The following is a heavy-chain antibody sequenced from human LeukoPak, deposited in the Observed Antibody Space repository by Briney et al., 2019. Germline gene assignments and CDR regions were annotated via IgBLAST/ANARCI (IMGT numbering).Heavy chain of an antibody. J-gene: IGHJ4*02. CDR3: ARGRRWGWLVTAVFDY. D-gene: IGHD6-19*01. CDR2: INHSGST. Sequence: SETLSLTCAVYGGSFSGYYWSWIRQPPGKGLEWIGEINHSGSTNYNPSLKSRVIISVDTSKNQFSLKLSSVTAADTAVYYCARGRRWGWLVTAVFDYWGQGTLVTVSS. V-gene: IGHV4-34*01. CDR1: GGSFSGYY.